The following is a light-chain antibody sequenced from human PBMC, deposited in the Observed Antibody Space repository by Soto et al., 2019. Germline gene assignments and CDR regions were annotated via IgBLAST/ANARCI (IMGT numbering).Light chain of an antibody. J-gene: IGKJ4*01. CDR2: DSC. Sequence: EIGLTQSPATLSLSPGERATLSCRASQSVGTYFAWYQQKPGQAPRLLIYDSCNRATGIPARCSGSASVTDFTLTISRLEPEDFAVYYCQQRSDWPSTFGGGNKVEIK. CDR1: QSVGTY. CDR3: QQRSDWPST. V-gene: IGKV3-11*01.